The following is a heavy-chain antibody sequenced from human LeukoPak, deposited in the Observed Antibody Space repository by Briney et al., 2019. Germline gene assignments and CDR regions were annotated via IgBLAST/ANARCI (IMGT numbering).Heavy chain of an antibody. Sequence: GGSLRLSCAASGFTFSSYAMSWVRQAPGKGLEWVSAISGSGGSTYYADSVKGRFTISRDNSKNALYLQMNSLRAEDTAVYYCAKIFYMIVVEGAFDIWGQGTTVTVSS. CDR1: GFTFSSYA. V-gene: IGHV3-23*01. D-gene: IGHD3-22*01. CDR2: ISGSGGST. CDR3: AKIFYMIVVEGAFDI. J-gene: IGHJ3*02.